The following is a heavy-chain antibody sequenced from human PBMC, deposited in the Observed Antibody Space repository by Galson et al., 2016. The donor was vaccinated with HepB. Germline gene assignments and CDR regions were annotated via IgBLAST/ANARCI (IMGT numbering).Heavy chain of an antibody. J-gene: IGHJ6*03. CDR2: IYHTEST. CDR3: ATGIVVAGKMYYQYMDV. V-gene: IGHV4-39*01. Sequence: SETLSLTCTVSGASISATNYYWGWIRQPPGRGLEWIGSIYHTESTNYNPSLESRVTISVDTAKNHLTPGLNSVTAADTAVYYCATGIVVAGKMYYQYMDVWGKGTSVTVSS. CDR1: GASISATNYY. D-gene: IGHD6-19*01.